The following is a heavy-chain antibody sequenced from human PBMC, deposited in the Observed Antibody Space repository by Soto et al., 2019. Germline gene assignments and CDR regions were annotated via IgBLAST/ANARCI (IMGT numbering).Heavy chain of an antibody. CDR1: GFRFSDYG. V-gene: IGHV3-30*18. D-gene: IGHD3-22*01. J-gene: IGHJ5*02. CDR2: ISNDGSNI. Sequence: PGGSLRLSCTASGFRFSDYGMDWVRHTPGKGLEWVAVISNDGSNIYYADSVKGRFIISRDNSKNTLYLQMTSLRTEDTAMYYCAKDNAISMIVGWFAPRGQGTLVTVSS. CDR3: AKDNAISMIVGWFAP.